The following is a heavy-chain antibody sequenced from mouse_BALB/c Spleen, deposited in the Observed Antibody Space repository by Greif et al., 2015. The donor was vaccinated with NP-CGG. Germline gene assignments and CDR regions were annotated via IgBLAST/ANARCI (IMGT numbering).Heavy chain of an antibody. J-gene: IGHJ3*01. CDR1: GYTFTSYY. Sequence: QVQLKQSGAELVKPGASVKLSCKASGYTFTSYYMYWVKQRPGQGLEWIGEINPSNGGTNFNEKFKSKATLTVDKSSSTAYMQLSSLTSEDSAVYYCTRGDYRCDEGAWFAYWGQGTLVTVSA. D-gene: IGHD2-14*01. CDR3: TRGDYRCDEGAWFAY. CDR2: INPSNGGT. V-gene: IGHV1S81*02.